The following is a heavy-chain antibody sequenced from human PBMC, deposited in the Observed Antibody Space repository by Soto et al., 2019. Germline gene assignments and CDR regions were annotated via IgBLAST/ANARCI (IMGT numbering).Heavy chain of an antibody. V-gene: IGHV1-2*02. CDR3: ARDSPYYDFWSGYYDY. Sequence: ASVKVSCKASGYTFTGYYMHWVRQAPGQGLEWMGWINPNSGGTNYAQKFQGRVTMTRDTSISTAYMELSRLRSDDTAVYYCARDSPYYDFWSGYYDYWGQGTLVTVSS. D-gene: IGHD3-3*01. CDR2: INPNSGGT. CDR1: GYTFTGYY. J-gene: IGHJ4*02.